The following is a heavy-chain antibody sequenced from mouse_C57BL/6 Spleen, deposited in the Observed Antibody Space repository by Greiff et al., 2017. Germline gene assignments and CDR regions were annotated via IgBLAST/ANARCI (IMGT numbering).Heavy chain of an antibody. CDR3: ARQRSSGYEAMDY. V-gene: IGHV5-12*01. D-gene: IGHD3-2*02. J-gene: IGHJ4*01. CDR1: GFTFSDYY. CDR2: ISNGGGST. Sequence: EVKLVESGGGLVQPGGSLKLSCAASGFTFSDYYMYWVRQTPEKRLEWVAYISNGGGSTYYPDTVKGRFTISRDNAKNTLYLQMSRLKSEDTAMYYCARQRSSGYEAMDYWGQGTSVTVSS.